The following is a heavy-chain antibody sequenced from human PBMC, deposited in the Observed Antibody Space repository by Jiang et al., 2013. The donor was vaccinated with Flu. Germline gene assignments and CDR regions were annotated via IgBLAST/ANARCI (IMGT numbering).Heavy chain of an antibody. J-gene: IGHJ4*02. V-gene: IGHV6-1*01. CDR3: ARGTNYFDY. CDR2: WYY. Sequence: WYYEYAVSVKGRISVNPDTSKNQFSLQLNSVTPEDTAVYYCARGTNYFDYWGQGTLVTVSS.